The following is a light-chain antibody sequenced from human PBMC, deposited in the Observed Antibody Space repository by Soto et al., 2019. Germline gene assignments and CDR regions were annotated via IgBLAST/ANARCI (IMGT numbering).Light chain of an antibody. Sequence: QSVLTQPPSASGTPGQRVTISCSGSSSNIGSHTVTWYQQVPGTAPKLLIFSHNQRPSGVPDRFSGSKSGTSASLAISGLQSDDEADYYCAAWDDSLNVLVFGGGTKLTVL. CDR2: SHN. CDR3: AAWDDSLNVLV. CDR1: SSNIGSHT. V-gene: IGLV1-44*01. J-gene: IGLJ2*01.